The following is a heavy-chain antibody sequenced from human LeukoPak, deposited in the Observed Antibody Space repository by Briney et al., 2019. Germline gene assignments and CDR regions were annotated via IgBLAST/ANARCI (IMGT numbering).Heavy chain of an antibody. CDR3: AKSAAYYYDSSGYYIQLDY. D-gene: IGHD3-22*01. V-gene: IGHV3-23*01. CDR1: GFTFSSYA. CDR2: ISGSGGST. J-gene: IGHJ4*02. Sequence: GGSLRLSCAASGFTFSSYAMSWVRQAPGNGLEWVSAISGSGGSTYYADSVKGRFTISRDNSKNTLYLQMNSLRAEDTAVYYCAKSAAYYYDSSGYYIQLDYWGQGTLVTVSS.